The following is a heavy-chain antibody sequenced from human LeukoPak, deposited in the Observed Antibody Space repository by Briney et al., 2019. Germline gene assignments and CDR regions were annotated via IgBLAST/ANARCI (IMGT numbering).Heavy chain of an antibody. Sequence: ASVKVSCKASGYTFTTYDINWVRQAPGQGLEWMGWINPNSGGTNYAQKFQGRVTMTRDTSISTAYMELSRLRSDDTAVYYCASQSSSWYFDYYYYMDVWGKGTTVTVSS. CDR3: ASQSSSWYFDYYYYMDV. CDR1: GYTFTTYD. V-gene: IGHV1-2*02. CDR2: INPNSGGT. J-gene: IGHJ6*03. D-gene: IGHD6-13*01.